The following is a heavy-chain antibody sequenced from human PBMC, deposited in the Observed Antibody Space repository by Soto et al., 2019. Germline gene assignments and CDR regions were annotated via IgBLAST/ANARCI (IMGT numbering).Heavy chain of an antibody. CDR3: ARSDCSSTNCSLDFAY. CDR1: GYTFTSYG. V-gene: IGHV1-18*01. D-gene: IGHD2-2*01. Sequence: ASVKVSCKASGYTFTSYGISWVRQAPGQGLEWMGWISAYNGNTNYAQKLQGRVTMTTDTSTSTAYMELRSLRSDDTAVYYCARSDCSSTNCSLDFAYWGQGTLVTVSS. J-gene: IGHJ4*02. CDR2: ISAYNGNT.